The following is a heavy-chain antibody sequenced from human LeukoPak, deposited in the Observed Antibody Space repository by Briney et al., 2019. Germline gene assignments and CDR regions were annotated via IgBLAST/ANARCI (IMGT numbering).Heavy chain of an antibody. V-gene: IGHV6-1*01. Sequence: SQTLSLTCAISGDSVSSNSAAWNWIRQSPSRGLEWLGRTYYRSKWYNDYAVSVKSRITINPDTSKNQFSLQLNSVTPEDTAVYYCARRSYDFWSGRAYYFDYWGQGTLVTVSS. CDR1: GDSVSSNSAA. J-gene: IGHJ4*02. D-gene: IGHD3-3*01. CDR3: ARRSYDFWSGRAYYFDY. CDR2: TYYRSKWYN.